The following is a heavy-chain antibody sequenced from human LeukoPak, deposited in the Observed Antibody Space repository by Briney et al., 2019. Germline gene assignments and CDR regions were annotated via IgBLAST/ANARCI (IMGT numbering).Heavy chain of an antibody. CDR2: INPSGGST. CDR1: GYTFTSYD. D-gene: IGHD6-13*01. J-gene: IGHJ6*03. CDR3: ARDPIAAAGTNSMNYYYYYMDV. V-gene: IGHV1-46*01. Sequence: GASVKVSCKASGYTFTSYDINWVRQATGQGLEWMGIINPSGGSTSYAQKFQGRVTMTRDMSTSTVYMELSSLRSEDTAVYYCARDPIAAAGTNSMNYYYYYMDVWGKGTTVTVSS.